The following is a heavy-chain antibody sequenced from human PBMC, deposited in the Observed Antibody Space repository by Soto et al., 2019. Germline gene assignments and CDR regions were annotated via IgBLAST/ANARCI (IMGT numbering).Heavy chain of an antibody. D-gene: IGHD6-6*01. CDR2: INHSGST. CDR3: ARGPLASRDGIDV. V-gene: IGHV4-34*01. CDR1: GGSFSGYY. Sequence: SDNQSVTCAGYGGSFSGYYWNWIRQPPGKGLEWIWEINHSGSTNYNPSLKSRLTISVDTSNHQSSLNLRSVTAADTAVYYCARGPLASRDGIDVRGEATTV. J-gene: IGHJ6*02.